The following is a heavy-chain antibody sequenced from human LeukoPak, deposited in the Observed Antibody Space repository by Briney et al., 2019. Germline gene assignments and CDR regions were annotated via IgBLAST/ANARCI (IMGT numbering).Heavy chain of an antibody. Sequence: GGSLRLSCAASGFTFSSYGMSWVRQAPGKGLEWVSAISGRGDRTYYADSVKGRFTISRDNSKNTLYLQMNSLRAEDTAVYYCAELGITMIGGVWGKGTTVTISS. J-gene: IGHJ6*04. CDR1: GFTFSSYG. D-gene: IGHD3-10*02. CDR3: AELGITMIGGV. V-gene: IGHV3-23*01. CDR2: ISGRGDRT.